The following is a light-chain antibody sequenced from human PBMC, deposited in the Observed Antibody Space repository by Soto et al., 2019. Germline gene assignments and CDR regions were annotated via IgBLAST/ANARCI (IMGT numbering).Light chain of an antibody. J-gene: IGKJ2*01. CDR2: AAS. Sequence: DIQMTQSPSSLSASVGDRVTITCRASQTITGYLNWYQQKPGKAPKLLIYAASSLQSGVPSRFSGSGSGTDFTLTISSLQAEDFATYYCQQSHGIPYTFGQGTKLEIK. CDR3: QQSHGIPYT. V-gene: IGKV1-39*01. CDR1: QTITGY.